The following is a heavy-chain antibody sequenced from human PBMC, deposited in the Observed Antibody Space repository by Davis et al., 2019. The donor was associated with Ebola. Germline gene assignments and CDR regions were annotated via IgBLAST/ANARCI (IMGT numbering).Heavy chain of an antibody. Sequence: MPSETLSLTCAVYGGSFSGYYWSWIRQPPGKGLEWIGEINHSGSTNYNPSLKSRVTISVDTSKNQFSLKLSSVTAADTAVYYCAREARGGSYRLDYWGQGTLVTVSS. CDR1: GGSFSGYY. CDR3: AREARGGSYRLDY. CDR2: INHSGST. D-gene: IGHD3-16*02. V-gene: IGHV4-34*01. J-gene: IGHJ4*02.